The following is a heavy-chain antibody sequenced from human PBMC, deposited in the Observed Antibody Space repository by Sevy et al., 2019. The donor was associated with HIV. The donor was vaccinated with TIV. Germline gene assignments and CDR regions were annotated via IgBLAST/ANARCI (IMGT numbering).Heavy chain of an antibody. CDR1: GFTFSSYA. V-gene: IGHV3-33*01. D-gene: IGHD3-22*01. CDR2: IWSDGAYQ. CDR3: ARGGYYYDNAAYYAFDS. Sequence: GGSLRLSCAAAGFTFSSYAMHWVRQAPGKGLEWVAIIWSDGAYQFHGDSVKGRFTISSDNSKNTLYLQMNSLRVEDTAVYYCARGGYYYDNAAYYAFDSWGQGTLVTVSS. J-gene: IGHJ4*02.